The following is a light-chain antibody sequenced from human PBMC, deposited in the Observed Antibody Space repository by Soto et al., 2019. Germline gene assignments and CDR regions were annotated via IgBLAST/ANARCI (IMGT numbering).Light chain of an antibody. V-gene: IGKV1-39*01. Sequence: DIPMSQSPSPLSASVGDRVTITCRASRSINTYLNWYQQRPGKAPQLLVSDASSLQSGVPPRFSASGSGRDFALTITSLQPEDSAIYFCQQTYNSPLTFGGGTKVEIK. CDR3: QQTYNSPLT. J-gene: IGKJ4*01. CDR2: DAS. CDR1: RSINTY.